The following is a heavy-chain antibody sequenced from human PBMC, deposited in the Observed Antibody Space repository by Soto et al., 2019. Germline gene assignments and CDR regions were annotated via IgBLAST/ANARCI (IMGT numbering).Heavy chain of an antibody. D-gene: IGHD3-16*01. CDR2: ISGSGST. J-gene: IGHJ4*02. V-gene: IGHV3-23*01. CDR1: GFTFTNYA. Sequence: GSLRLSCAASGFTFTNYAMIWIRQAPGKGLEWVSAISGSGSTYYADSVKGRFAISRDSSKNTLHLQMTSLRAEDTAVYYCARDRYRDYVWGSSSPTTWGQGTLVTVSS. CDR3: ARDRYRDYVWGSSSPTT.